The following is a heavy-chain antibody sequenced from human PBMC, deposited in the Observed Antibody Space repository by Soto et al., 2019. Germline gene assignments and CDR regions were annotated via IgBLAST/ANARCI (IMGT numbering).Heavy chain of an antibody. J-gene: IGHJ4*02. CDR2: ISGSGGST. D-gene: IGHD2-8*01. Sequence: GGSLRLSCAASGFTFSSYAMSWVRQAPGKGLEWVSAISGSGGSTYYADSVKGRFTISRDNSKNTLYLQMNSLRAEDTAVYYCARSVLMVSEGDYWGQGTLVTVSS. CDR3: ARSVLMVSEGDY. CDR1: GFTFSSYA. V-gene: IGHV3-23*01.